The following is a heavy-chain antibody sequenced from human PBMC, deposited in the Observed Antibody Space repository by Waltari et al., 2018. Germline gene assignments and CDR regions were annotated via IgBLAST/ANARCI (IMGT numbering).Heavy chain of an antibody. CDR1: GGSISSSSYY. J-gene: IGHJ4*02. CDR2: IYYSGST. CDR3: ARHPMATIPYYFDY. V-gene: IGHV4-39*01. D-gene: IGHD5-12*01. Sequence: QLQLQESGPGLVKPSETLSLTCTVSGGSISSSSYYWGWIRQPPGKGLEWIGSIYYSGSTYYNPCLKSRVTISVDTSKNQFSLKLSSVTAADTAVYYCARHPMATIPYYFDYWGQGTLVTVSS.